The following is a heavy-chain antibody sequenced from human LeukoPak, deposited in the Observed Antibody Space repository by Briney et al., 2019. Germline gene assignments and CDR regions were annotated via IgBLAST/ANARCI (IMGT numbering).Heavy chain of an antibody. CDR2: IYYSGST. D-gene: IGHD3-3*01. CDR1: GGSISSSSYY. CDR3: ARDPTYYDFWSGLNWFDP. V-gene: IGHV4-39*07. Sequence: PSETLSLTCTVSGGSISSSSYYWGWIRQPPGKGLEWIGSIYYSGSTYYNPSLKSRVTISVDTSKNQFSLKLSSVTAADTAVYYCARDPTYYDFWSGLNWFDPWGQGTLVTVSS. J-gene: IGHJ5*02.